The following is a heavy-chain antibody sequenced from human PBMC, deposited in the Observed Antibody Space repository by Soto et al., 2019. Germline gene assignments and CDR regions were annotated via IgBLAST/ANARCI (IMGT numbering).Heavy chain of an antibody. Sequence: SETLSLTCTVSGGSFNSFYWSWIRQPPGEGLEWIGYVYYSGGTNYNPSLKSRVTMSVDTSKNQFSLNLNSVTAADTAVYYCARPMGSYNSCPLGYWGQGTLVTVSS. CDR3: ARPMGSYNSCPLGY. D-gene: IGHD1-20*01. CDR2: VYYSGGT. CDR1: GGSFNSFY. V-gene: IGHV4-59*08. J-gene: IGHJ4*02.